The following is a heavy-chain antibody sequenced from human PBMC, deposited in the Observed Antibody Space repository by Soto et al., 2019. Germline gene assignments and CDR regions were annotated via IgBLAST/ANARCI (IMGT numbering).Heavy chain of an antibody. V-gene: IGHV3-48*01. Sequence: GGSLRLSCAASGFTFSSYSMNWVRQAPGKGLEWVSYISSSSSTIYYADSVKGRFTISRDNAKNSLYLQMNSLRAEDTAVYYCHCSAGLRLLVNYYFDYWGQGTLVTVSS. CDR2: ISSSSSTI. CDR3: HCSAGLRLLVNYYFDY. D-gene: IGHD5-12*01. J-gene: IGHJ4*02. CDR1: GFTFSSYS.